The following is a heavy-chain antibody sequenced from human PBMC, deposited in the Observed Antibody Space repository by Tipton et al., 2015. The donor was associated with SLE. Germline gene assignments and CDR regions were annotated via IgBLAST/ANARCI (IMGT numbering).Heavy chain of an antibody. CDR2: ISSSSSYI. CDR3: ARDQWLGY. V-gene: IGHV3-21*03. Sequence: QLVQSGGGVVQPGRSLRLSCAASGFTFSRYGMHWVRQAPGKGLEWVSSISSSSSYIYYADSVKGRFTISRDNAKNSLYLQMNSLRAEDTAVYYCARDQWLGYWGQGTLVTVSS. CDR1: GFTFSRYG. J-gene: IGHJ4*02. D-gene: IGHD6-19*01.